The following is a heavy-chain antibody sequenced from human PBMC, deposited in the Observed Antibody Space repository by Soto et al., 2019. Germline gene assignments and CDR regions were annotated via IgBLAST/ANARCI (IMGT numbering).Heavy chain of an antibody. Sequence: GGSLRLSCAASGFTFSSYSMNWVRQAPGKGLEWVSSISSSSSYIYYADSVKGRFTISRDNAKNSLYLQMNSLRAEDTAVYYCARALLGYCSSTSCYDLYFDLWGRGTLVTVSS. CDR2: ISSSSSYI. V-gene: IGHV3-21*01. CDR3: ARALLGYCSSTSCYDLYFDL. D-gene: IGHD2-2*01. J-gene: IGHJ2*01. CDR1: GFTFSSYS.